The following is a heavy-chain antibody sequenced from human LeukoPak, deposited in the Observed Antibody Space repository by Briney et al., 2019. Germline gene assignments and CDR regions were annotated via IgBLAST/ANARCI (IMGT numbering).Heavy chain of an antibody. D-gene: IGHD3-22*01. CDR1: GITPSNYG. Sequence: GGSLRLSCAVSGITPSNYGMSGGRPAPGKGLEWVAGISDSGGRTNYADSVKGRLTISRDNPKNTLYLQMNSLRAEDTAVYFCAKRGVVIRVILVGFHKEAYYFDSWGQGALVTVSS. CDR3: AKRGVVIRVILVGFHKEAYYFDS. CDR2: ISDSGGRT. V-gene: IGHV3-23*01. J-gene: IGHJ4*02.